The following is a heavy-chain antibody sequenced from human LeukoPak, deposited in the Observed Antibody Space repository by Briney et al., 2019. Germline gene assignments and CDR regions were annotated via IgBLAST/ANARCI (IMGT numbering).Heavy chain of an antibody. CDR2: IYYTGST. V-gene: IGHV4-59*01. D-gene: IGHD2-2*01. CDR3: ARDSQPFLVQPPSAGHYXGMDV. Sequence: PSETLSLTCAVSGGFISGYYWSWLRQTPGKGLEWIGYIYYTGSTNYNSSLRSRVTISIDTSRNRFSLKLNSVTAADTAIYYCARDSQPFLVQPPSAGHYXGMDV. J-gene: IGHJ6*01. CDR1: GGFISGYY.